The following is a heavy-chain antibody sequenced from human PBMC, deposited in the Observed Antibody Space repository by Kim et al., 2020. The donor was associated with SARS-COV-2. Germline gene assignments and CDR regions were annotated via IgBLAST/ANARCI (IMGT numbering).Heavy chain of an antibody. D-gene: IGHD5-12*01. CDR3: ARDFARDGYNFPISHYYYYSMDA. CDR1: GFTFSNYC. V-gene: IGHV3-21*01. J-gene: IGHJ6*04. Sequence: GGSLRLSCAASGFTFSNYCMNWVRQAPGKGLEWVSYINIDGSYIYYADSVKGRFTISRDNAKNSLYLQMNSLRAEDTAVYYCARDFARDGYNFPISHYYYYSMDAWGEGTTVTASS. CDR2: INIDGSYI.